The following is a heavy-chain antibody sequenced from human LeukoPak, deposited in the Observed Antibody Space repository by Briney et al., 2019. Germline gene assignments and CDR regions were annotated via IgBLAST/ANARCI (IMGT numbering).Heavy chain of an antibody. V-gene: IGHV3-7*01. D-gene: IGHD3-22*01. CDR1: GFTFSSYW. CDR3: ARDPGGYDSSGYYRTDYFDY. CDR2: IKQDGSEK. J-gene: IGHJ4*02. Sequence: GGSLRLSCAASGFTFSSYWMSWVRQAPGKGLEWVANIKQDGSEKYYVDSVKGRFTISRDSATNSLYLQMNSLSAEDTAVYYCARDPGGYDSSGYYRTDYFDYWGQGTLVTVSS.